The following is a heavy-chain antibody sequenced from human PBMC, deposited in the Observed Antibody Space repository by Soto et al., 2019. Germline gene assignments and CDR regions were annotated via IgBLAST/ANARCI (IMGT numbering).Heavy chain of an antibody. J-gene: IGHJ4*02. Sequence: QLQLQESGPGLVKPSETLSLTCTVSGGSISSSSYYWGWIRQPPGKGLKWIGSIYYSGSTCYNPSLTSQVTITVETAKNQFSLKPSSVTAADTAVYHRARHTPAISISDHWGQGTLVTVSS. V-gene: IGHV4-39*01. CDR2: IYYSGST. CDR3: ARHTPAISISDH. D-gene: IGHD2-15*01. CDR1: GGSISSSSYY.